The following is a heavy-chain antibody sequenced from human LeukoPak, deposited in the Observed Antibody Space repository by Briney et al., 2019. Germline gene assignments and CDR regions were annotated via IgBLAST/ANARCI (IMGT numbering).Heavy chain of an antibody. Sequence: GGSLRLSCAASGFSFSSYGMHWVRQAPGKGLEWVAFIRYDGSNKYYADSVKGRFTISRDNSKNTLYLQMNSLRAEDTAVYYCAKDEYDTGAFDIWGQGTMVTVSS. D-gene: IGHD3-22*01. CDR1: GFSFSSYG. CDR2: IRYDGSNK. CDR3: AKDEYDTGAFDI. V-gene: IGHV3-30*02. J-gene: IGHJ3*02.